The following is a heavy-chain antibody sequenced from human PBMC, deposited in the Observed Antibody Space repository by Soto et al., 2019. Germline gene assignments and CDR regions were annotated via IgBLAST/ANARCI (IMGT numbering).Heavy chain of an antibody. CDR3: ASCMAYYDFWSGYYGGYYYGMDV. D-gene: IGHD3-3*01. V-gene: IGHV3-30-3*01. J-gene: IGHJ6*02. Sequence: GGSLRLSCAASGFTFSSYAMHWVRQAPGKGLEWVAVISYDGSNKYYADSVKGRFTISRDNSKNTLYLQMNSLRAEDTAVYYCASCMAYYDFWSGYYGGYYYGMDVWGQGTTVTVSS. CDR2: ISYDGSNK. CDR1: GFTFSSYA.